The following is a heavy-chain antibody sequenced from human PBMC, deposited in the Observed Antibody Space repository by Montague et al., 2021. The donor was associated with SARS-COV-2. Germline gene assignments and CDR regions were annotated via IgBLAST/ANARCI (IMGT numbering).Heavy chain of an antibody. Sequence: TLSLTCTVSGGSISSGSYYWSWIRQPAGKGLEWIGRIYTVGSTNSNPSLKIRVTISVDTSKNQFSLNLSSVTAADTAVYSCAREEGVALGIAEDGPMVYYGMDVWGQGTTVTVSS. D-gene: IGHD6-13*01. CDR1: GGSISSGSYY. CDR2: IYTVGST. J-gene: IGHJ6*02. CDR3: AREEGVALGIAEDGPMVYYGMDV. V-gene: IGHV4-61*02.